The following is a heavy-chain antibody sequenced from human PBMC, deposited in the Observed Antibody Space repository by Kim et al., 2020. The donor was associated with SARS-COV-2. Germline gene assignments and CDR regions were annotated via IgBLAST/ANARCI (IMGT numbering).Heavy chain of an antibody. CDR1: GYSFNTYW. CDR3: ARHAIVGATLVPFDY. J-gene: IGHJ4*02. V-gene: IGHV5-51*01. D-gene: IGHD1-26*01. CDR2: IYPGDSDT. Sequence: GESLKISCKGSGYSFNTYWIAWVRQMPGKGLEWMGIIYPGDSDTKYSPSFQGQVAISADKSISTAYLQWRSLKASDTAIYYCARHAIVGATLVPFDYWGQGTLVTVSS.